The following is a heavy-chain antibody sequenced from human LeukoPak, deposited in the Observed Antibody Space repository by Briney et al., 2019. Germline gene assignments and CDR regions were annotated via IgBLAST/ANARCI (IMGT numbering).Heavy chain of an antibody. CDR1: GGSFSGYY. CDR3: ASSFYYDSRDY. J-gene: IGHJ4*02. V-gene: IGHV4-34*01. D-gene: IGHD3-22*01. CDR2: INHSGST. Sequence: PSGTLSLTCAVYGGSFSGYYWSWIRQPPGKGLEWIGEINHSGSTNYNPSLKSRVTISVDTSKNQFSLKLSSVTAADTAVYYCASSFYYDSRDYWGQGTLVTVSS.